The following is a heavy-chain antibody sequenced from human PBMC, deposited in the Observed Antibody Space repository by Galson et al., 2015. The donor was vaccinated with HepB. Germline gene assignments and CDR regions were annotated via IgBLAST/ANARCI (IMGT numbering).Heavy chain of an antibody. J-gene: IGHJ4*02. CDR3: ARDAGADSSGYYDNGPLDY. Sequence: SVKVSCKASGYTFTSYGISWVRQAPGQGLEWMGWISAYNGNTNYAQKLQGRVTMTTDTSTSTAYMELRSLRSDDTAVYYCARDAGADSSGYYDNGPLDYWGQGTLVTVSS. V-gene: IGHV1-18*04. D-gene: IGHD3-22*01. CDR1: GYTFTSYG. CDR2: ISAYNGNT.